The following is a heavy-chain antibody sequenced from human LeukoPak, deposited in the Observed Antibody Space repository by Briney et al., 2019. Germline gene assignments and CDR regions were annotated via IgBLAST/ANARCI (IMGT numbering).Heavy chain of an antibody. CDR2: ISHSGST. Sequence: PSETLSLTCAVYGGSFSGYYWSWIRQPPGKGLEWIGEISHSGSTNYNPSLKSRVTISVDTSKNQFSLKLSSVTAADTAVYYCARGRRYYDSSGYSMDYWGQGTLVTVSS. CDR3: ARGRRYYDSSGYSMDY. V-gene: IGHV4-34*01. D-gene: IGHD3-22*01. CDR1: GGSFSGYY. J-gene: IGHJ4*02.